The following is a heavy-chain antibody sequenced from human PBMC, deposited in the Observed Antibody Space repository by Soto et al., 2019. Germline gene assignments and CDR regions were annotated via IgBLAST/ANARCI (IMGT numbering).Heavy chain of an antibody. J-gene: IGHJ4*02. CDR2: IYSGGST. Sequence: GGSLRLSCAASGFTVSTKYMSWVRQAPGKGLEWVSVIYSGGSTFYADSVRGRFTISRDNSKNTVNLQMNSLRAEDTAVYYCARDPWAADYWGQGTLGTVSS. V-gene: IGHV3-66*01. D-gene: IGHD3-16*01. CDR1: GFTVSTKY. CDR3: ARDPWAADY.